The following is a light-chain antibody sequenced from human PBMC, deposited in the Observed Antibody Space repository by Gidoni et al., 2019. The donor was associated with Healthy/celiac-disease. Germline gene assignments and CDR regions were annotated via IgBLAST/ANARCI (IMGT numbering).Light chain of an antibody. Sequence: DIVMTQSPDSLAVSLGERATINCKSSQSVLYSSNNKNYLAWYQQKPGQPPKLLIYWASTLESGVPDRFSGSGSGTDFTLTISSLQAEDVAVYYCQQYYSTLPITFGQGTRLEIK. CDR1: QSVLYSSNNKNY. CDR3: QQYYSTLPIT. CDR2: WAS. J-gene: IGKJ5*01. V-gene: IGKV4-1*01.